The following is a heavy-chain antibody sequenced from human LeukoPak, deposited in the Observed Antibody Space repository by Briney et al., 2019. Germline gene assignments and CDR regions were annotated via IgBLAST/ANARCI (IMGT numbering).Heavy chain of an antibody. V-gene: IGHV3-49*04. CDR2: IRSKAYGGTT. D-gene: IGHD5-12*01. CDR3: TRGYSGYSHY. Sequence: GGSLRLSCTASGLTFGDYAMSWVRQAPGKGLEWVGFIRSKAYGGTTEYAASVKGRFTNSRDDSKSIAYLQMNSLKTEDTGVYYCTRGYSGYSHYWGQGTLVTVSS. CDR1: GLTFGDYA. J-gene: IGHJ4*02.